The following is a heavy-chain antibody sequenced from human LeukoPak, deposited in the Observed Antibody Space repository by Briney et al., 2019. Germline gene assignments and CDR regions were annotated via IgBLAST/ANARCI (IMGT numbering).Heavy chain of an antibody. CDR3: ARVDTAMVVFDY. J-gene: IGHJ4*02. D-gene: IGHD5-18*01. CDR2: VNAGNGDT. V-gene: IGHV1-3*01. CDR1: GYTFTRYT. Sequence: GASVKVSCKASGYTFTRYTMHWVRQAPGQRLEWMGWVNAGNGDTEYSQKFQGRITITRDTSADTVYMELSSLRSEDTAVYYCARVDTAMVVFDYWGQGTLVTVSS.